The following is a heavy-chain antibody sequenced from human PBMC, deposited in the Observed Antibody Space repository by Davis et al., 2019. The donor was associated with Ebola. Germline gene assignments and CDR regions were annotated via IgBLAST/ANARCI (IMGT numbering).Heavy chain of an antibody. J-gene: IGHJ4*02. D-gene: IGHD4-17*01. V-gene: IGHV3-30*03. CDR1: GFTFSSYG. Sequence: GESLKISCAASGFTFSSYGMHWVRQAPGKGLEWVVVISYDGSNKYYADSLKGRFTISRDNSKNTLYLQMNSLRDEDTAVYYCARDRYDYGDHWGQGTLVTVSS. CDR3: ARDRYDYGDH. CDR2: ISYDGSNK.